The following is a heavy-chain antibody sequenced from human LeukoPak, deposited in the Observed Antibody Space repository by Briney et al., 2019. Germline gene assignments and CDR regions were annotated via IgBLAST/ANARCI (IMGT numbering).Heavy chain of an antibody. Sequence: KPGESLKISCTTSGYTFTNYWVAWVRQMPGQGLEWIGVVYPADSDTRYSRSFQGQVTISVDKSIKTAYMQWSNLKASDTAMYYRARPGEPDLAGYIQHWGQGTLVTVSS. CDR3: ARPGEPDLAGYIQH. J-gene: IGHJ1*01. D-gene: IGHD1-14*01. CDR1: GYTFTNYW. CDR2: VYPADSDT. V-gene: IGHV5-51*03.